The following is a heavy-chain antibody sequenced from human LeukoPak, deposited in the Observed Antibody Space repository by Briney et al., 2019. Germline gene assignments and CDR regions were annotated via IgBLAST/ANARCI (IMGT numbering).Heavy chain of an antibody. CDR3: ARHSSSWRGNWFDP. CDR1: GYTFTGYY. Sequence: ASVKVSCKASGYTFTGYYMHWVRQAPGQGLEWMGWINPNSGGTNYAQKFQGRVTMTRDTSISTAYMELSGLTSDDTAVYYCARHSSSWRGNWFDPWGQGTLVTVSS. D-gene: IGHD6-13*01. CDR2: INPNSGGT. J-gene: IGHJ5*02. V-gene: IGHV1-2*02.